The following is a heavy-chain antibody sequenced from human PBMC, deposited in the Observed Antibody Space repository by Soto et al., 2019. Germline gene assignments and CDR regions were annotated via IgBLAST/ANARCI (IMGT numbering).Heavy chain of an antibody. Sequence: SETLSLTCTVSGGSISSGGYYWSWIRQHPGKGLEWIGYIYYSGSTYYNPSLKSRVTISVDTSKNQFSLKLSSVTAADTAVYYCARCDVLLWFGELFSRAFDIWGQGTMVTVSS. CDR2: IYYSGST. J-gene: IGHJ3*02. CDR3: ARCDVLLWFGELFSRAFDI. V-gene: IGHV4-31*03. D-gene: IGHD3-10*01. CDR1: GGSISSGGYY.